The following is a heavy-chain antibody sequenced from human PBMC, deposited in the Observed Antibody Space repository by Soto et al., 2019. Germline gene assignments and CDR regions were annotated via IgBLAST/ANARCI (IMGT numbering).Heavy chain of an antibody. CDR3: ARDIPLLWFGELLYDYYYGMDV. V-gene: IGHV1-18*04. J-gene: IGHJ6*02. CDR2: ISAYNGNT. CDR1: GYTFTSYG. Sequence: ASVKVSCKASGYTFTSYGISWVRQAPGQGLEWMGWISAYNGNTNYAQKLQGRVTMTTDTSTSTAYMELRSLRSDDTAVYYCARDIPLLWFGELLYDYYYGMDVWGQGTTVTVSS. D-gene: IGHD3-10*01.